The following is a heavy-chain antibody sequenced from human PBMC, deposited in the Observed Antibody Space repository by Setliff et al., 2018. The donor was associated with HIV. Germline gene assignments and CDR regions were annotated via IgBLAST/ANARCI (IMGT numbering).Heavy chain of an antibody. CDR2: INHSGST. Sequence: SETLSLTCTVSGGSISSGSYYWSWIRQPPGKGLEWIGEINHSGSTNYNPSLKSRVTILVDTSKNQFSLKLSSVTAADTAVYYCARVQYHYVKNGDSYYFTHWGHGTLVTVSS. CDR1: GGSISSGSYY. J-gene: IGHJ4*01. D-gene: IGHD3-10*02. CDR3: ARVQYHYVKNGDSYYFTH. V-gene: IGHV4-39*07.